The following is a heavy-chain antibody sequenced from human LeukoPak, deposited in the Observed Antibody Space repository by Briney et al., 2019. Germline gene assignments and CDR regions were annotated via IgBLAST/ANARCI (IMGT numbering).Heavy chain of an antibody. CDR1: GYTFTSYY. D-gene: IGHD5-24*01. Sequence: ASVKVSCKASGYTFTSYYMHWVRQAPGQGLEWMGIINPSGGSTSYAQKFQGRVTMTEDTSTDTGYMELSSLRSEDTAVYYCATDLAGRWLQSPEFDYWGQGTLVTVSS. J-gene: IGHJ4*02. CDR2: INPSGGST. CDR3: ATDLAGRWLQSPEFDY. V-gene: IGHV1-46*01.